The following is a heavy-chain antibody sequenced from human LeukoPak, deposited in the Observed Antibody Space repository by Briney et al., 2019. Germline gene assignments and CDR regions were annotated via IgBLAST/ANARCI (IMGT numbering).Heavy chain of an antibody. Sequence: GGSLRLSCTASGFTFSSYSMNWVRQAPGKGLEWVSYISSSGSTIYYADSVKGRFTISRDNAKNSLYLQMTSLRPEDTALYYCAGGTGWLIDSWGQGTLVTVSS. CDR1: GFTFSSYS. D-gene: IGHD3-9*01. CDR3: AGGTGWLIDS. J-gene: IGHJ4*02. CDR2: ISSSGSTI. V-gene: IGHV3-48*04.